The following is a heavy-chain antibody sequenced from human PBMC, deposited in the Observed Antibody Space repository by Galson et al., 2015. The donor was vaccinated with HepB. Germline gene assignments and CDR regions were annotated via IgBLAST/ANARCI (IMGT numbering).Heavy chain of an antibody. J-gene: IGHJ4*02. Sequence: SETLSLTCTVSGGSISSSSYYWGWIRQPPGKGLEWIGSIYYSGSTYYNPSLKSRVTISVGTSKNQFSLKLSSVTAADTAVYYCARSGGSYYSPSRYFDYWGQGTLVTVSS. V-gene: IGHV4-39*01. CDR3: ARSGGSYYSPSRYFDY. D-gene: IGHD1-26*01. CDR1: GGSISSSSYY. CDR2: IYYSGST.